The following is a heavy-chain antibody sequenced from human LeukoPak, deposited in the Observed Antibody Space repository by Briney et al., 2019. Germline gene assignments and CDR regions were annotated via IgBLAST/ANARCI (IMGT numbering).Heavy chain of an antibody. J-gene: IGHJ4*02. D-gene: IGHD2/OR15-2a*01. CDR3: VSFYETY. Sequence: GGSLRLSCAASGFTFSNYWINWVRQAPGKGLEWVANINKDGSEKYYVDSVKGRFTISRDNDKNSLYLQMNSLRAEDTAVYYCVSFYETYWGRGTLVTVSS. CDR1: GFTFSNYW. V-gene: IGHV3-7*01. CDR2: INKDGSEK.